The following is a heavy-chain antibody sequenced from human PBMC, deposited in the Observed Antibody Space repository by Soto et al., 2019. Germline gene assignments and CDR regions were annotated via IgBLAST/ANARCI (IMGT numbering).Heavy chain of an antibody. CDR1: GFTFSIYV. CDR3: ARDGRGSYFTLYLDF. J-gene: IGHJ4*02. D-gene: IGHD1-26*01. Sequence: EVQLLESGGGLVQPGGSLRLSCEASGFTFSIYVMTWVRQAPGKGLEWVSAVSGSAGTTYYADSVKGRFSISRDNSKNTLYLQMTNLTAEDTAVYYCARDGRGSYFTLYLDFWGQGTQVTASS. V-gene: IGHV3-23*01. CDR2: VSGSAGTT.